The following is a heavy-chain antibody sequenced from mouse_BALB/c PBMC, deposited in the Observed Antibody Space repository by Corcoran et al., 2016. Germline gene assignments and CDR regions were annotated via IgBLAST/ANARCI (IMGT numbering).Heavy chain of an antibody. V-gene: IGHV3-6*02. CDR1: GYSITSGYY. J-gene: IGHJ4*01. Sequence: DVLLQESGPGLVKPSQSLSLTCSVTGYSITSGYYWNWIRQFPGNNLEWMGYISYDGSNNYNPSLKNRIYITRDTSKNQFFLKLNSVTTEDTATYYCARNYYGRDYAMDYGGQGTSVTVSS. CDR3: ARNYYGRDYAMDY. D-gene: IGHD1-1*01. CDR2: ISYDGSN.